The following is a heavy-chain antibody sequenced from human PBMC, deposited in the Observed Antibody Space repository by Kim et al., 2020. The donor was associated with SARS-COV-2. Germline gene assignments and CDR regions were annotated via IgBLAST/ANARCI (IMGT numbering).Heavy chain of an antibody. CDR2: ISSSSYI. V-gene: IGHV3-21*01. J-gene: IGHJ4*02. CDR3: ARAGSSGRYYFNY. Sequence: GGSLRLSCAASGFTFSSYSMNRVRQAPGKGLEWVSSISSSSYIYYADPVKGRFTISRDNAKNSLYLQRNSRRAEDTAVYYCARAGSSGRYYFNYWGQGTLVTVSS. D-gene: IGHD6-19*01. CDR1: GFTFSSYS.